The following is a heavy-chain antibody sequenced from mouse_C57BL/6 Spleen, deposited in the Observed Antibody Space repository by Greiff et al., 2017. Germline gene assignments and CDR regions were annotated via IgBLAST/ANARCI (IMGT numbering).Heavy chain of an antibody. Sequence: QVQLKQSGAELARPGASVKMSCKASGYTFTSYTMHWVKQRPGQGLEWIGYINPSSGYTKYNQKFKDKATLTADKSSSTAYMQLSSLTAEDSAVYECARGGYGNYEEYVECWGKGTTLTVSA. CDR1: GYTFTSYT. J-gene: IGHJ2*01. CDR3: ARGGYGNYEEYVEC. D-gene: IGHD2-1*01. V-gene: IGHV1-4*01. CDR2: INPSSGYT.